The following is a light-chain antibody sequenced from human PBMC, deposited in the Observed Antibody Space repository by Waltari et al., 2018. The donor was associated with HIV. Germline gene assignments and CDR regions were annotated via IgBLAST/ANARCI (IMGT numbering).Light chain of an antibody. CDR3: QQYGSSPYN. CDR2: GTS. J-gene: IGKJ2*01. CDR1: ESVTRRY. V-gene: IGKV3-20*01. Sequence: EIVLTQSPGTLSLTPGERATLSCRASESVTRRYLAWYQQKPGQAPRLLIYGTSSRATGIPDRFTGSGSGTDFTLTISRLEPEDFAVYYCQQYGSSPYNFGQGTKLEIK.